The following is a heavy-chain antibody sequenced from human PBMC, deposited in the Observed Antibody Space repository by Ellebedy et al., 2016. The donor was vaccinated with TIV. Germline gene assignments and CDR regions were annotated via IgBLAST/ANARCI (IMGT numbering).Heavy chain of an antibody. D-gene: IGHD3-10*01. J-gene: IGHJ4*02. CDR3: ARSYYGTWSPDY. V-gene: IGHV3-9*01. CDR1: GCNFGDYY. CDR2: ISNNSGYV. Sequence: SLKISCAASGCNFGDYYMYWVRQAPGKGLEWVSGISNNSGYVGYADPVQGRSTISRDNAKNSLYLQMNRLRDEDTALYFCARSYYGTWSPDYWGQGTLVTVSS.